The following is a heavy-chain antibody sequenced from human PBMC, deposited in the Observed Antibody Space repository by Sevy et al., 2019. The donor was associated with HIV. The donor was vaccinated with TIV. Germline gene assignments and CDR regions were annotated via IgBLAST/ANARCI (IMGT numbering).Heavy chain of an antibody. Sequence: SETLSLTCTVSGGSISRYYWSWIRQPPGKGLEWIGYIYYSGSTNYNPTLKSRVTISVDTSKNQFSLKLSYVTAADTAVYYCARGRSSSWFFDYWGQGTLVTVSS. V-gene: IGHV4-59*01. CDR2: IYYSGST. CDR3: ARGRSSSWFFDY. D-gene: IGHD6-13*01. J-gene: IGHJ4*02. CDR1: GGSISRYY.